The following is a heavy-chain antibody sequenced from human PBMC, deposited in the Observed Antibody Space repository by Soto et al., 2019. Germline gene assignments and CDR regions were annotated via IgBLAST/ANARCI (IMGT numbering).Heavy chain of an antibody. D-gene: IGHD3-10*01. V-gene: IGHV1-3*04. Sequence: ASVKVSCKAAGYTVTSYALHCVRRAPGLLPEWMGWINTVKGDTKYSQKFQGRVTFTRDTSASTVYMELTSLTSEDTAVYYCARDLGTMVRGVVVYYYAMDLWGQGTTVTVSS. CDR3: ARDLGTMVRGVVVYYYAMDL. CDR2: INTVKGDT. J-gene: IGHJ6*02. CDR1: GYTVTSYA.